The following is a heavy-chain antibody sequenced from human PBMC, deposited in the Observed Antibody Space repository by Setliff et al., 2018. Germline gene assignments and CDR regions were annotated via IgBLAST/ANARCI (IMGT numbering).Heavy chain of an antibody. J-gene: IGHJ4*02. Sequence: PSETLSLTCAAYGGTFSDYYWTWIRQPPGKGLEWIGEINHRGSTNYNPSLKSRATISIDTSKDQFSLKLISMSAADTAVYFCARGRNIAARLLDSWGQGALGTSPQ. D-gene: IGHD6-6*01. CDR2: INHRGST. V-gene: IGHV4-34*01. CDR1: GGTFSDYY. CDR3: ARGRNIAARLLDS.